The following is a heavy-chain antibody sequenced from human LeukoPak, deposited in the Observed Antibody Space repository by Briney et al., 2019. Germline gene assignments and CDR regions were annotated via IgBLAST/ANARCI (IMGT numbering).Heavy chain of an antibody. CDR2: IGGDSAST. CDR3: VKDLIVGDYYSSDNYYLPDAFDI. CDR1: GFGFEDYV. J-gene: IGHJ3*02. D-gene: IGHD3-10*01. V-gene: IGHV3-43*02. Sequence: GGSLRLSCAASGFGFEDYVMHWVRQVPGKGLEWVALIGGDSASTYYADSLKGRFTISRDNSYNSLYLPMDRLRIEDTALYYCVKDLIVGDYYSSDNYYLPDAFDIWGQGTMVTVSS.